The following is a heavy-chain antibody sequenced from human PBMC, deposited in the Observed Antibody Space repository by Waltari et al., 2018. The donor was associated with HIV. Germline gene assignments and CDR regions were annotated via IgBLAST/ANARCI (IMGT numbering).Heavy chain of an antibody. CDR2: INPKSGDT. CDR1: GYTFTDYH. Sequence: QVQLVQSGAEVKKPGASLKVSCKASGYTFTDYHMPWVRPAPGQGLEWMGRINPKSGDTKYPQKFQGRVTMTRDTSVSTAYMELTRLRSDDTAVYYCARTPVDILMDGAFDPWGRGTLVIVSS. D-gene: IGHD5-12*01. CDR3: ARTPVDILMDGAFDP. J-gene: IGHJ5*02. V-gene: IGHV1-2*06.